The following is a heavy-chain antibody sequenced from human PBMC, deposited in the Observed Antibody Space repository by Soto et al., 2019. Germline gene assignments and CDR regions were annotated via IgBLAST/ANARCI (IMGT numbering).Heavy chain of an antibody. Sequence: PSETLSLTCTVSGGSISSGGYYWSWIRQHPGKGLEWIGYIYYSGSTYYNPSLKSRVTISVDTSKNQFSLKLSSVTAADTAVYYCARAPSGSYYRGRWFDPWGQGTLVTVS. CDR3: ARAPSGSYYRGRWFDP. CDR1: GGSISSGGYY. V-gene: IGHV4-31*03. CDR2: IYYSGST. J-gene: IGHJ5*02. D-gene: IGHD3-10*01.